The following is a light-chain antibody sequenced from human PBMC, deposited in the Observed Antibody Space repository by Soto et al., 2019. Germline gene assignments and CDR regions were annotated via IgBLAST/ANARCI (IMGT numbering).Light chain of an antibody. J-gene: IGKJ5*01. CDR2: DAS. Sequence: EIVLTQSPGTLSLSLGERATLSCRASQSISSTSLAWYQQKPGQAPRLLIYDASNRATGIPARFSGSGSGTDFTLTISSLEPEDFAVYYCQQRSNWITFGQGTRLEIK. CDR1: QSISSTS. V-gene: IGKV3D-20*02. CDR3: QQRSNWIT.